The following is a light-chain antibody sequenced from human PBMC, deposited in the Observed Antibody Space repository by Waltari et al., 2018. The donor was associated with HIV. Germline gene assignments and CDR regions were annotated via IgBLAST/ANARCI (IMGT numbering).Light chain of an antibody. V-gene: IGKV3D-15*03. Sequence: TVMTQSPVPLSVSPGDRVTLSCRPSQSVGSYLAWYQQKTRQPPRLLIYGASVRATDIPARFSGTGSGTDFNLIIDNLHPADCAVYFCHQYHDWPRCTFGQGTRVDIK. CDR1: QSVGSY. CDR2: GAS. CDR3: HQYHDWPRCT. J-gene: IGKJ2*02.